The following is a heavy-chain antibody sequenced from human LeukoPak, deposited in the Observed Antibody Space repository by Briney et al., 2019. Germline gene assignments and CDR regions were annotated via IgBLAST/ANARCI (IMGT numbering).Heavy chain of an antibody. CDR3: ARETQYSSGWYPPDY. CDR2: KSYDGSNK. CDR1: GYTFRSYG. V-gene: IGHV3-33*01. D-gene: IGHD6-19*01. J-gene: IGHJ4*02. Sequence: GGTLRLFYAASGYTFRSYGMHWVRDPPGKGLEWVADKSYDGSNKYYADSVKGRFTISRDNSKNTLYLQMNSLRAEDTAVYYCARETQYSSGWYPPDYWGQGTLVTVSS.